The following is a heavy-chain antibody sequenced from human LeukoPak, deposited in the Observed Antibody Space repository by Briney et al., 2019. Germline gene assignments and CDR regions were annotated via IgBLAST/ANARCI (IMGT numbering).Heavy chain of an antibody. CDR3: ARARGDSPRIYYYMDV. D-gene: IGHD3-16*01. Sequence: PSETLSLTCSVSGDSISIGDYRWSWIRQSPGKGLEWIGYIYYIGTAYYNPSLRSRVALSADTSKNQFSLKLNSVTVADSAVYFCARARGDSPRIYYYMDVWGKGTTVTVSS. J-gene: IGHJ6*03. CDR1: GDSISIGDYR. V-gene: IGHV4-30-4*01. CDR2: IYYIGTA.